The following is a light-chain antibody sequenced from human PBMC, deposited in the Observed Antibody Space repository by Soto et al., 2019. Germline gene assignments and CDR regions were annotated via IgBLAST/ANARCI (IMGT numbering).Light chain of an antibody. Sequence: EIVLTQSPGTLSLSPGEGATLSCRASQSVSSNYLAWYQQKPGQAPRLLIYGASSRAAGIPGKFSGSGSGTDFTLTISRLEPEYFAVYFCQHYDSSPTFGLGTRLEIK. CDR2: GAS. V-gene: IGKV3-20*01. CDR3: QHYDSSPT. J-gene: IGKJ2*01. CDR1: QSVSSNY.